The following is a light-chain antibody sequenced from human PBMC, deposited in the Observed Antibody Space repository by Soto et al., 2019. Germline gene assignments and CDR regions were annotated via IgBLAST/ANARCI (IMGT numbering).Light chain of an antibody. V-gene: IGKV3-11*01. CDR2: DAS. CDR1: QSVFSS. CDR3: QQRTYSIT. Sequence: EIVMTQSPATLSVSPGERATLSCRASQSVFSSLAWFQQRPGQAPRLLIYDASHRATGIPVRFSGSGSGTDFTLTISSLEPEDFAVYYCQQRTYSITFGQGTRLEIK. J-gene: IGKJ5*01.